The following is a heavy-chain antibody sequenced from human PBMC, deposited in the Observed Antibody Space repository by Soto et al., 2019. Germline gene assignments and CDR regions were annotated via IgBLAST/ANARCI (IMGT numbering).Heavy chain of an antibody. CDR3: VRDGTKTLRDWFDP. J-gene: IGHJ5*02. Sequence: SETLSLTCTASGASISGFYWSWIRKSAGKGLEWIGRIYATGTTDYNPSLESRVMMSVDTSKKQFSLKLRSVTAADTAVYYCVRDGTKTLRDWFDPWGQGISVTVSS. V-gene: IGHV4-4*07. D-gene: IGHD1-1*01. CDR1: GASISGFY. CDR2: IYATGTT.